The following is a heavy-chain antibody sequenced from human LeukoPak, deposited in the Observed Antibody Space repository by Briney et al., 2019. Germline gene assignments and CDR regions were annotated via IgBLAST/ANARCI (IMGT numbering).Heavy chain of an antibody. V-gene: IGHV3-7*01. CDR1: GFTFSDSW. J-gene: IGHJ6*02. CDR2: MNQDGSAK. CDR3: ATYTHWVAGDV. Sequence: GGSLRLSCAASGFTFSDSWTSWVRQAPGKGLEWVANMNQDGSAKGYVDSVKGRFPISRDNARNSLYLQMSSLRPEDTAVYYCATYTHWVAGDVWGQGTTVTVSS. D-gene: IGHD3-16*01.